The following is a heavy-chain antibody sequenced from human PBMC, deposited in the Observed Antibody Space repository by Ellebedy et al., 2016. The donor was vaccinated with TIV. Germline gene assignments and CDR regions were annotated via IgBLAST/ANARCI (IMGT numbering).Heavy chain of an antibody. CDR3: ARGRRGADRQVGFY. V-gene: IGHV1-8*01. J-gene: IGHJ4*02. D-gene: IGHD1-14*01. CDR1: GYTFTSYD. Sequence: ASVKVSCKASGYTFTSYDINWVRQASGQGLEWMGWMNPNTGNTGSAQKFQGRVTMTRNTSLNTAYMELSSLRSEDTAVYYCARGRRGADRQVGFYWGQGTLVTVSS. CDR2: MNPNTGNT.